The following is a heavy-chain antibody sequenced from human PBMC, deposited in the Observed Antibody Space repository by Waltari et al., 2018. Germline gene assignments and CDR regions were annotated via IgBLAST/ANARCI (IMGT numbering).Heavy chain of an antibody. D-gene: IGHD3-3*01. CDR3: AKRSDFWSGYYAYYFDY. CDR2: ISGSGGSK. CDR1: GFTFSSYA. J-gene: IGHJ4*02. Sequence: EVQLLESGGGLVQPGGSLRLSCAASGFTFSSYAMSWVRQAPGKGLGWVSAISGSGGSKYYADSVKGRFTISRDNSKNTLYLQMNSLRAEDTAVYYCAKRSDFWSGYYAYYFDYWGQGTLVTVSS. V-gene: IGHV3-23*01.